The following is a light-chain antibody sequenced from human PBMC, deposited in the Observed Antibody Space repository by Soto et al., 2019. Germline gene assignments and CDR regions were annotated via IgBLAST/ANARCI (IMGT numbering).Light chain of an antibody. Sequence: DIVLTQSPGTLSLSPGERATLSCRASQSVSSSYLAWYQQKPGQAPRLLIYDASRATGIPDRFSGSGSGTDFTLTITRLEPEDFAVYYCQHYGTSALFGPGTKVDI. V-gene: IGKV3-20*01. J-gene: IGKJ3*01. CDR3: QHYGTSAL. CDR2: DAS. CDR1: QSVSSSY.